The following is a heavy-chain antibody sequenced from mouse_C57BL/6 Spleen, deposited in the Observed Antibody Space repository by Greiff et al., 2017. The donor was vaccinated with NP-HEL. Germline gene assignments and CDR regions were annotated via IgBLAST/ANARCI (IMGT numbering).Heavy chain of an antibody. CDR2: IDPENGDT. V-gene: IGHV14-4*01. Sequence: EVKVVESGAELVRPGASVKLSCTASGFNIKDDYMHWVKQRPEQGLEWIGWIDPENGDTEYASKFQGKATITADTSSNTAYLQLSSLTSEDTAVYYCTTGAPYFDVWGTGTTVTVSS. CDR1: GFNIKDDY. J-gene: IGHJ1*03. CDR3: TTGAPYFDV.